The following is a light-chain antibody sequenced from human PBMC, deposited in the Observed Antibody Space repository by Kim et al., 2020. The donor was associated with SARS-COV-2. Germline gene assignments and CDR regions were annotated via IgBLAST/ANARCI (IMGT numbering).Light chain of an antibody. V-gene: IGLV3-25*03. CDR1: ALPEKQ. Sequence: VAPGQTARITCSGDALPEKQTYWYQQKSGQAPLLVIYKDSERPSGIPGRFSGSSSGTTVTLTIRGVQAEDDADYYCQSADGSGTYVFGTGTKVTVL. CDR2: KDS. J-gene: IGLJ1*01. CDR3: QSADGSGTYV.